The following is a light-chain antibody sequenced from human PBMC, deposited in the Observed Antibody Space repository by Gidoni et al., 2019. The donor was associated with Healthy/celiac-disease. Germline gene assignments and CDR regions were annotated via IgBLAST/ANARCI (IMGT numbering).Light chain of an antibody. Sequence: SYVLTQPPSVSVAPGRTARITCGGNNIGSKRVHWSQQKPGQAPVLAVYADSDRPSGIPARFSGSNSGNTATLTISRVEAGDEADYYCQVWDSSSDHDVVFGGGTKLTVL. J-gene: IGLJ2*01. V-gene: IGLV3-21*02. CDR3: QVWDSSSDHDVV. CDR1: NIGSKR. CDR2: ADS.